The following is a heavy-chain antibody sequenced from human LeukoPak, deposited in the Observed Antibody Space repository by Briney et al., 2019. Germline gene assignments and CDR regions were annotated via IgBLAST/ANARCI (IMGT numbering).Heavy chain of an antibody. CDR3: ARMLWFGEFYFDY. V-gene: IGHV5-51*01. Sequence: GESLKISCKGSGYPFTTYWIGWVRQMPGKGLEWMGIIYPGDFDTRYSPSFQGQVTISADKSISTAYLQWSSLKASDTAMYYCARMLWFGEFYFDYWGQGTLVTVSS. D-gene: IGHD3-10*01. CDR1: GYPFTTYW. CDR2: IYPGDFDT. J-gene: IGHJ4*02.